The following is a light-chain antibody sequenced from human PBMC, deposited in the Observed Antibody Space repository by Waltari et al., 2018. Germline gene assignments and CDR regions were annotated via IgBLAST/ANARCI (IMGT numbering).Light chain of an antibody. Sequence: DIVMTQTPVSLSVTPGQSASISCKSSQSLLYTDRKTYFYWYLQKAGQPPQLLIYEISKRVAGVPDRFSGSGSGTDFTLKISRVEAEDVGVYYCMQTKQFPWTLGQGTKVEVK. CDR3: MQTKQFPWT. V-gene: IGKV2D-29*01. CDR2: EIS. CDR1: QSLLYTDRKTY. J-gene: IGKJ1*01.